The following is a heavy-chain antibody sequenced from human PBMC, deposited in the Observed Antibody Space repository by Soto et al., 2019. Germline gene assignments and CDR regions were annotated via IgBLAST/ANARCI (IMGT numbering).Heavy chain of an antibody. CDR1: GFSFDEYA. CDR2: ISWNSGTM. J-gene: IGHJ6*03. CDR3: AKGFCSSTRCLTYSYMDV. D-gene: IGHD2-2*01. V-gene: IGHV3-9*01. Sequence: EVQLVESGGGLVQPGRSLRLSCGASGFSFDEYAMHWVRQAPGKGLEWVSGISWNSGTMGYGDSVKGRFTISRDNAKNSLYLQMNSLRAEDTALYYCAKGFCSSTRCLTYSYMDVWGKGTTVTVSS.